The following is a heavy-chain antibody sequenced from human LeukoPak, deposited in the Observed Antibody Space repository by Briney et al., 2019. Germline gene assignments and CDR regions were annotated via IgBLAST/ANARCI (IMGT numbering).Heavy chain of an antibody. CDR2: IKQDGSEK. CDR3: ARVRYYYDSSGQGAFDI. V-gene: IGHV3-7*01. D-gene: IGHD3-22*01. J-gene: IGHJ3*02. Sequence: GGSLRLSCAASGFTFSSYWMSWVRQAPGKGLEWVANIKQDGSEKYYVDSVKGRFTISRDNAKNSLYLQMNSLRAEDTAVYYCARVRYYYDSSGQGAFDIWGQGTMVTVSS. CDR1: GFTFSSYW.